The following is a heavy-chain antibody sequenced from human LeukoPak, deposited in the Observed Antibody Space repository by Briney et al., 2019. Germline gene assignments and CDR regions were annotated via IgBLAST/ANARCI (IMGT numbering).Heavy chain of an antibody. CDR3: ARVSGGDGYNYGYYYYYMDV. V-gene: IGHV3-20*04. J-gene: IGHJ6*03. CDR1: GFSFDDYG. D-gene: IGHD5-24*01. Sequence: GGSLRLSCAASGFSFDDYGMSWVRQAPGKGLEWVSGINWNGGSRGYADSVKARFTISRDNAKNSLYLQMNSLRAEDTALYYCARVSGGDGYNYGYYYYYMDVWGKGTTVTVSS. CDR2: INWNGGSR.